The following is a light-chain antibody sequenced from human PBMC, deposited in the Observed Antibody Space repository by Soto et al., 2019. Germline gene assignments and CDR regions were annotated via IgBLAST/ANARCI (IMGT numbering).Light chain of an antibody. CDR2: DVS. CDR1: SSDVGGYNY. V-gene: IGLV2-14*01. Sequence: QSALTQPASVSGSPGQSITISCTGTSSDVGGYNYVSWYQQHPGKAPKLMIYDVSNRPSGVSNRFSGSKSGNTASLTISGLQAEDEADYYGSSYTSSSTLEGVFGGGTKLTAL. CDR3: SSYTSSSTLEGV. J-gene: IGLJ3*02.